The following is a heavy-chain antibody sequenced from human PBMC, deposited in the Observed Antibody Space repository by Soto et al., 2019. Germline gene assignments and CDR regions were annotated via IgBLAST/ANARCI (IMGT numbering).Heavy chain of an antibody. Sequence: QITLKESGPTLVKVTQTLTLTCTFSGFSLSTSGVGVAWSRQPPGKALEWLALIYWDDDNRYSPSLKSRLTITKDTSKNQGVLTMTNMNPVETATYYWTPTLIRRSTYDSGRDVWGQGTTVTVSS. J-gene: IGHJ6*02. CDR2: IYWDDDN. V-gene: IGHV2-5*02. CDR3: TPTLIRRSTYDSGRDV. D-gene: IGHD3-10*01. CDR1: GFSLSTSGVG.